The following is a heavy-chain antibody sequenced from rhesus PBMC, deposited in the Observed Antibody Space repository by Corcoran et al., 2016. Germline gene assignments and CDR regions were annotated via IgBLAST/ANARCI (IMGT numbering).Heavy chain of an antibody. V-gene: IGHV2S2*01. J-gene: IGHJ4*01. Sequence: QVTLKESGPALVKPTQTLTLTCTFSGFSLSPSGMRGIWICQPPGKALEWLARIYWDEDKYYRTSLKSRLTISKDTSKNQVVLTMTNMDPVDTATYYCARGEGDYFDYWGQGVLVTVSS. CDR1: GFSLSPSGMR. CDR3: ARGEGDYFDY. CDR2: IYWDEDK.